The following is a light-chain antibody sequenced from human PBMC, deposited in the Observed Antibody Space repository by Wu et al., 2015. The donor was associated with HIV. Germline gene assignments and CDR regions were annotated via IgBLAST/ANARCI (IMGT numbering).Light chain of an antibody. Sequence: EIVLTQSPATLSLSPGERATLSCRASQSINNYLAWYQQKPGQAPRLLIYDALNRATGIPARFSGSGSGTDFTLTISSLEPEDFVVYYCQQRSNWPLTFGGGTQGWRSN. J-gene: IGKJ4*01. V-gene: IGKV3-11*01. CDR3: QQRSNWPLT. CDR1: QSINNY. CDR2: DAL.